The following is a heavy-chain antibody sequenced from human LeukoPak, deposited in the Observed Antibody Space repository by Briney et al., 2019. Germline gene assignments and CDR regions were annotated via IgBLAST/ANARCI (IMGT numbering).Heavy chain of an antibody. CDR1: GFTFSSHW. Sequence: GGSLRLSCADSGFTFSSHWMHWVRQAPGKGLVWVSRIKYDASSTSYADSVKGRFTISRDKAKNTLYLQMNSLRAEDTAVYYCAKYYNPDNVWGSYRSHLLFDYWGQGTLVTVSS. V-gene: IGHV3-74*01. D-gene: IGHD3-16*02. CDR2: IKYDASST. J-gene: IGHJ4*02. CDR3: AKYYNPDNVWGSYRSHLLFDY.